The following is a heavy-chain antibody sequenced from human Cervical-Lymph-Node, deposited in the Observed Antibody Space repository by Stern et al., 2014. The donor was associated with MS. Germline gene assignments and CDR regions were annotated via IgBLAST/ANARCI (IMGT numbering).Heavy chain of an antibody. CDR2: VRSKANSYAT. CDR3: TRETADTTWGYHYGMDV. CDR1: GLTFSGSA. V-gene: IGHV3-73*01. Sequence: VQLVQSGGGLVQPGGSLDLSCAASGLTFSGSAVYWVRQASGKGLEWVGRVRSKANSYATAYAASVEGRFTISRDDSKNTAFLQMSSLKTEDTAVYYCTRETADTTWGYHYGMDVWGQGTTVTVSS. D-gene: IGHD2/OR15-2a*01. J-gene: IGHJ6*02.